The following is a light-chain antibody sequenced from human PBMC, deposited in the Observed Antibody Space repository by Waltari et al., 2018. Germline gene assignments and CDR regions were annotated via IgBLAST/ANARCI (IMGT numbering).Light chain of an antibody. V-gene: IGLV1-44*01. J-gene: IGLJ3*02. CDR2: SNN. CDR3: AVWDDSLNGWV. Sequence: QSVLTQPPPASGTPGQRVTTSCSGSSSNLGRNGVDWYQQLPGTAPQLLIYSNNQRPSGVPDRFSGSKSGISASLAISGLQSDDEADYYCAVWDDSLNGWVFGGGTKLTVL. CDR1: SSNLGRNG.